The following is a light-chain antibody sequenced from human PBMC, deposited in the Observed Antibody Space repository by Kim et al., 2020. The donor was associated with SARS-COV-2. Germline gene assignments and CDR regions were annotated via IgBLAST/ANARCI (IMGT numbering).Light chain of an antibody. CDR1: QSISSSY. Sequence: SPGERATVSCRASQSISSSYLAWYQQKPGQAPRLLIYSASSRATGIPDRFSGSGSGTDFILTISRLEPEDFALYYCQHYGGSPYTFGQGTKLEI. V-gene: IGKV3-20*01. J-gene: IGKJ2*01. CDR3: QHYGGSPYT. CDR2: SAS.